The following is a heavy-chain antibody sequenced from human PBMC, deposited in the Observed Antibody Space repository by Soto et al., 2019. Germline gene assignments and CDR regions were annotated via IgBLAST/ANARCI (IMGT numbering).Heavy chain of an antibody. J-gene: IGHJ3*01. CDR2: IYRTGST. CDR1: GGSISTYY. CDR3: ARQIGDDPFDV. D-gene: IGHD3-3*01. V-gene: IGHV4-59*01. Sequence: SETLSLTCTVSGGSISTYYWNWIRQSPGKGLEWIGYIYRTGSTHYNPSLNSRVAISLDTSRNKFSLKLNSVTAADTAVYFCARQIGDDPFDVWGQGTMVTVSS.